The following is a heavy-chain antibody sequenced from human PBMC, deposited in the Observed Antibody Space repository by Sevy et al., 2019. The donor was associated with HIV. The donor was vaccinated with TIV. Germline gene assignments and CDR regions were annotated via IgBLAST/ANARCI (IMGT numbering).Heavy chain of an antibody. CDR1: GGTFSSYA. J-gene: IGHJ5*02. V-gene: IGHV1-69*06. CDR3: ARDLREAVAGTGYNWFDP. CDR2: IIPIFGTA. Sequence: ASVKVSCKASGGTFSSYAISWVRQAPGQGLEWMGGIIPIFGTANYAQKFQGRVTITADKSTSTAYMELGSLRSEDTAVYYCARDLREAVAGTGYNWFDPWGQGTLVTVSS. D-gene: IGHD6-19*01.